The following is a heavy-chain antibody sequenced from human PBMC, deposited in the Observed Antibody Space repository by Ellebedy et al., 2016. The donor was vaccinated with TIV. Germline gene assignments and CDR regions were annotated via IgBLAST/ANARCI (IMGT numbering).Heavy chain of an antibody. CDR3: ARDITTVYSSSWSPYFDY. Sequence: ASVKVSCKASGYTFTSYYMHWVRQAPGQGLEWMGWINPNSGGTNYAQKFQGWVTMTRDTSISTAYMELSRLRSDDTAVYYCARDITTVYSSSWSPYFDYWGQGTLVTVSS. CDR1: GYTFTSYY. J-gene: IGHJ4*02. CDR2: INPNSGGT. D-gene: IGHD6-13*01. V-gene: IGHV1-2*04.